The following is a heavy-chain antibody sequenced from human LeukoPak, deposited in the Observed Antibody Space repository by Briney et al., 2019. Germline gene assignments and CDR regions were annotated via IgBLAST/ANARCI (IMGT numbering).Heavy chain of an antibody. CDR3: ARGAPSDSSGYRDPSFDY. V-gene: IGHV4-59*01. Sequence: SETLSLTCTVSGGSISSYYWSWIRQPPGKGLEWIGYMYYIGSPEYNPSLKSRVTISVDTSKNQFSLKLSSVTAADTAVYYCARGAPSDSSGYRDPSFDYWGQGTLVTVSS. J-gene: IGHJ4*02. D-gene: IGHD3-22*01. CDR2: MYYIGSP. CDR1: GGSISSYY.